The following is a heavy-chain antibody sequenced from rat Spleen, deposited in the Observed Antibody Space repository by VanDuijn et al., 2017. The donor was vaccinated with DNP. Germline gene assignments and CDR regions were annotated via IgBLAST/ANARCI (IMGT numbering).Heavy chain of an antibody. J-gene: IGHJ2*01. CDR2: INAGGGNT. Sequence: EVQLVESGGGLIQPGRSLKLSCAASGFTFSNYGMAWVRQAPTKGLEWVASINAGGGNTFYRDSVKGRFTISRDNTKSTQYLQMDSLRSEDTATYYCARHPSSGGSNYFDYWGQGVMVTVSS. CDR3: ARHPSSGGSNYFDY. D-gene: IGHD1-11*01. CDR1: GFTFSNYG. V-gene: IGHV5S13*01.